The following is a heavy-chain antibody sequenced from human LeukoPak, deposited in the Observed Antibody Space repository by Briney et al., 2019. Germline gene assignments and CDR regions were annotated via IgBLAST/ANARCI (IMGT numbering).Heavy chain of an antibody. V-gene: IGHV3-33*01. CDR2: IWFDGRNK. Sequence: GGSLRLSCAASGITFSSYGMHWVRQAPGKGLEWVAVIWFDGRNKYYTESVKGRFTISRDNSKNTLYLQMNSLRAEDTAVYYCARGVGYSGYDYWDYWGQGTLVTVSS. CDR3: ARGVGYSGYDYWDY. D-gene: IGHD5-12*01. CDR1: GITFSSYG. J-gene: IGHJ4*02.